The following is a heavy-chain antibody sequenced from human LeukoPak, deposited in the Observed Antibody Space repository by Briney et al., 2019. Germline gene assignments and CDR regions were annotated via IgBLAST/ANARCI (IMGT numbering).Heavy chain of an antibody. V-gene: IGHV3-7*01. CDR2: IKQDGSEK. CDR1: GFSFTYSW. J-gene: IGHJ4*02. Sequence: GGSLRLSCAASGFSFTYSWMAWVRQTPEKGLEWVANIKQDGSEKYYLDSVKGRFTISRDNAKNSLYLQMNSLRVEDTAVYYCARDYYRSLDYWGQGTLATVSS. CDR3: ARDYYRSLDY. D-gene: IGHD3-22*01.